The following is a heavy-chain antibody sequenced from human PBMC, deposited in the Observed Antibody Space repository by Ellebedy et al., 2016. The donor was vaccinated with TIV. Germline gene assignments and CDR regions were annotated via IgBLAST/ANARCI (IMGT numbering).Heavy chain of an antibody. V-gene: IGHV3-23*01. J-gene: IGHJ5*02. CDR1: GFTFITYA. CDR3: ARDSITMFFDP. D-gene: IGHD3-10*02. Sequence: GGSLRLSXAASGFTFITYAMSWVRQAPGKGLEWVSGISGRGTRTYYADSVKGRFTISRDNSNNTLYLRMNSLRAEDTAVYYCARDSITMFFDPWGRGTLVTVSS. CDR2: ISGRGTRT.